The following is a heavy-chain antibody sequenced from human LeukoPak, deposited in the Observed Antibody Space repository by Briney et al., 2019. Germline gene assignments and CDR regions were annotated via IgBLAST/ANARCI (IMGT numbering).Heavy chain of an antibody. CDR3: ARGRGNEYGDYDH. J-gene: IGHJ5*02. Sequence: SETLSLTCTVSGGSITSGDDYWSWIRQTPGKGLEWIGYGYYSGSTNYNPSVRSRVTIWEDTSRNQFSLKVNSVTAADTAVYYCARGRGNEYGDYDHWGQGILVTVSS. CDR1: GGSITSGDDY. V-gene: IGHV4-61*08. CDR2: GYYSGST. D-gene: IGHD4-17*01.